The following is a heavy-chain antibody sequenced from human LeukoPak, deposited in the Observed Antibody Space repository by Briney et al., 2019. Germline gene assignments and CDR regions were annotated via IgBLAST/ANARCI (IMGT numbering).Heavy chain of an antibody. CDR1: GFIFSSYA. V-gene: IGHV3-23*01. CDR2: ISGSGGST. CDR3: ARTDSLYSSGWYRGDY. Sequence: PGGSLRLSCAASGFIFSSYAMSWVRQAPGKGLEWVSAISGSGGSTYYADSVKGRFTISRDNSKNTLYLQMNSLRAEDTAVYYCARTDSLYSSGWYRGDYWGQGTLVTVSS. D-gene: IGHD6-19*01. J-gene: IGHJ4*02.